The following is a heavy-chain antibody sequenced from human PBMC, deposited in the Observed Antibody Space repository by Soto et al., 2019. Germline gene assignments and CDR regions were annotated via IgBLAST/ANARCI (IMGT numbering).Heavy chain of an antibody. CDR2: INHSGST. V-gene: IGHV4-34*01. D-gene: IGHD2-2*01. CDR3: ARAPYCSSTSCNGLAWFDP. CDR1: GGSFSGYY. Sequence: SETLSLTCAVYGGSFSGYYWSWIRQPPGKGLEWIGEINHSGSTNYNPSLKSRVTISVDTSKNQFSLKLSSVTAADTAVYYCARAPYCSSTSCNGLAWFDPWGQGTLVTVSS. J-gene: IGHJ5*02.